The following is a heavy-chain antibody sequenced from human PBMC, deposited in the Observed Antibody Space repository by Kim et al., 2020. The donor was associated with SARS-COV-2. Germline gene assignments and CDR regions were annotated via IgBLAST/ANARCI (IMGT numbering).Heavy chain of an antibody. V-gene: IGHV1-69*13. CDR2: IIPIFGTA. J-gene: IGHJ6*02. D-gene: IGHD3-9*01. Sequence: SVKVSCKASGGTFSSYAISWVRQAPGQGLEWMGGIIPIFGTANYAQKFQGRVTITADESTSTAYMELSSLRSEDTAVYYCARSTHLRYFDWLTDYYYYDGMDVWGQGTTVTVSS. CDR1: GGTFSSYA. CDR3: ARSTHLRYFDWLTDYYYYDGMDV.